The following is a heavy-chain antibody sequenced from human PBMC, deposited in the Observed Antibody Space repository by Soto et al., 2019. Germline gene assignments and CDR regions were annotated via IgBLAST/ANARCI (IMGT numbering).Heavy chain of an antibody. J-gene: IGHJ3*02. Sequence: GASVKVSCKASGYTFTSYEINGVRQATGQGLEWMGWMNPNSGNTGYAQKFQGRVTMTRNTSISTAYMELSSLRSEDTAVYYCASSSGRTDAFDIWGQGTMVTVS. CDR3: ASSSGRTDAFDI. CDR1: GYTFTSYE. D-gene: IGHD6-19*01. V-gene: IGHV1-8*01. CDR2: MNPNSGNT.